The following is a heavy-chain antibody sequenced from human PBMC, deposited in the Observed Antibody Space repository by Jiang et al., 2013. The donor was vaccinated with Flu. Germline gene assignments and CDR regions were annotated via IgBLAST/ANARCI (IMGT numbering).Heavy chain of an antibody. CDR1: GGSISSGSYY. V-gene: IGHV4-61*02. Sequence: SLTCTVSGGSISSGSYYWSWIRQPAGKGLEWIGRIYTSGSTNYNPSLKSRATISVDTSKNQFSLKLSSVTAADTAVYYCARGGYSYGYNYFDYWGQGTLVTVSS. D-gene: IGHD5-18*01. J-gene: IGHJ4*02. CDR2: IYTSGST. CDR3: ARGGYSYGYNYFDY.